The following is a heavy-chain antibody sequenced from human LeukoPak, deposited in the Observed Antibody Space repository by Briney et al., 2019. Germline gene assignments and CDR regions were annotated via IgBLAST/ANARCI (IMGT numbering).Heavy chain of an antibody. D-gene: IGHD2-15*01. V-gene: IGHV3-11*01. J-gene: IGHJ4*02. CDR2: ISSSGSTI. Sequence: GGSLRLSCAASGFTFSDYYMSWIRQAPGKGLEWVSYISSSGSTIYYADSVKGRFTISRDNSKNTLYLQMNSLRAEDTAVYYCARGVEVEYYFDYWGQGTLVTVSS. CDR1: GFTFSDYY. CDR3: ARGVEVEYYFDY.